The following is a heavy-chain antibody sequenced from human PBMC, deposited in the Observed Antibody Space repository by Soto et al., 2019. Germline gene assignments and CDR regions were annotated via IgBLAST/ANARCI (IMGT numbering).Heavy chain of an antibody. V-gene: IGHV3-53*01. Sequence: TWGSLRLSCAASGLTVSTKYMNWIRQAPGKGLEWVAALYSGGSAYYADSVKGRFTISRDSSKNTLYLQMNSLRVDDTAVYYCASSVFYSGFLDPWGQGALVTVSS. CDR2: LYSGGSA. CDR3: ASSVFYSGFLDP. CDR1: GLTVSTKY. J-gene: IGHJ5*02. D-gene: IGHD3-10*01.